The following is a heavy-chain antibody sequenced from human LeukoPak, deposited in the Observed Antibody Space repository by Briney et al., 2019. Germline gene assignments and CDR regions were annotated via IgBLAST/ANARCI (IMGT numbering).Heavy chain of an antibody. D-gene: IGHD2-2*01. J-gene: IGHJ4*02. CDR3: ARGGTSGYSSTRHFWGGNYYFDY. V-gene: IGHV3-7*01. CDR1: GFTFSSHG. CDR2: INQDGSEK. Sequence: GGSLRLSCAASGFTFSSHGMSWVRQAPGQGLEWVANINQDGSEKYYLDSAKGRFTISRDNARNSLYLQVNSLRAEDTAVYYCARGGTSGYSSTRHFWGGNYYFDYRGQGSLVTVSS.